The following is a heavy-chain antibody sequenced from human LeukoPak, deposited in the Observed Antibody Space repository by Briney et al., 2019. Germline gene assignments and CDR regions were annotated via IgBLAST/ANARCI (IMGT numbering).Heavy chain of an antibody. Sequence: PGRSLRLSCAAPGFTFSSYAMHWVRQAPGKGLEWVAVISYDGSNKYYADSVKGRFTISRDNSKNTLHLQMNSLRAEDTAVYYCARVWSSGWYGLDYWGQGTLVTVSS. CDR3: ARVWSSGWYGLDY. D-gene: IGHD6-19*01. J-gene: IGHJ4*02. V-gene: IGHV3-30-3*01. CDR2: ISYDGSNK. CDR1: GFTFSSYA.